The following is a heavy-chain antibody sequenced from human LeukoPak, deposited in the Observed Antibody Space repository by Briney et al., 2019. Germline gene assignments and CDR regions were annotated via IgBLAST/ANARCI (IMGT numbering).Heavy chain of an antibody. CDR2: IYYSGST. Sequence: SETLSLTCTVSGGSISSYYWSWIRQPPGKGLEWIGYIYYSGSTNYNPSLKSRVTMSVDTSKNQFSLKLSSVTAADTAVYYCARPAANTDAFDIWGQGTMVTVSS. J-gene: IGHJ3*02. CDR1: GGSISSYY. CDR3: ARPAANTDAFDI. D-gene: IGHD2-2*02. V-gene: IGHV4-59*12.